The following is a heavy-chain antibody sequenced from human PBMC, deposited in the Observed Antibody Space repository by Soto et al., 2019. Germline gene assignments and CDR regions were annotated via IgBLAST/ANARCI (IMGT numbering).Heavy chain of an antibody. Sequence: ASVKVSCKASEDTLSSYAISWVRQAPGQGLEWMGGIIPFSGTANYAQMFQGRVTIRADKSTCTAYMELSSQRSEDTAVYYCVREGYYDSSGYYPGWFDPWGQGTLVTGSS. J-gene: IGHJ5*02. CDR1: EDTLSSYA. CDR2: IIPFSGTA. D-gene: IGHD3-22*01. V-gene: IGHV1-69*06. CDR3: VREGYYDSSGYYPGWFDP.